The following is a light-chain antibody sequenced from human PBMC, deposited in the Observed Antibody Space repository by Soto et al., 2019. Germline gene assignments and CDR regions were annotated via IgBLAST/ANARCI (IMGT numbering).Light chain of an antibody. CDR2: GVT. V-gene: IGLV2-14*03. J-gene: IGLJ1*01. CDR1: HNDIGTYDY. Sequence: QSLQTHPTSVSGSPGQSITISCTGNHNDIGTYDYVSWYQQHPGRAPRLLIHGVTTRPSGISGRFSASKSGLTASLTISGLQPEDEADYYCSSFTSNRIYVFGPGTKVTVL. CDR3: SSFTSNRIYV.